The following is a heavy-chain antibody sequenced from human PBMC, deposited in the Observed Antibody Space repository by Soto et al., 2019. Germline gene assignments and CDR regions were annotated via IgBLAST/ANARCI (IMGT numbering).Heavy chain of an antibody. D-gene: IGHD1-1*01. CDR3: AREPATAKPEGVDF. V-gene: IGHV1-2*02. CDR2: INPNSGGT. Sequence: AAVKVSCKASGYTFSDYYIHWVRQAPGQGLEWMGWINPNSGGTKYAPKFQGGVTMTRDTSITTAYMELSRLRSGDTAVYYCAREPATAKPEGVDFWGQGSLVTVSS. J-gene: IGHJ4*02. CDR1: GYTFSDYY.